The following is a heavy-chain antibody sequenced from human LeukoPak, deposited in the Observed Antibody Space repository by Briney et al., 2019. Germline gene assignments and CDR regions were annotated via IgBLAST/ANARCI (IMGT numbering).Heavy chain of an antibody. D-gene: IGHD1-26*01. CDR1: GYTFTSYG. Sequence: ASVKVSCKASGYTFTSYGISWVRQAPGQGLEWMGWISAYNGNTNYAQKLEGRVTMTTDTSTSKAYLELRSLRSDDTAVYYCARDPMRIVGGRVVDNWFDPWGQGTLVTVSS. CDR3: ARDPMRIVGGRVVDNWFDP. CDR2: ISAYNGNT. J-gene: IGHJ5*02. V-gene: IGHV1-18*01.